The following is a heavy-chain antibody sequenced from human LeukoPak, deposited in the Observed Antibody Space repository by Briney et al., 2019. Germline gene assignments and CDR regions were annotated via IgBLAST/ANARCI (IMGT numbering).Heavy chain of an antibody. Sequence: PGGSLRLSCAASGFTFSDYYMSWIRQAPGKGLEWVSYISSSSSYTNYADSVEGRFTISRDNAKNSLYLQMNSLRAEDTAVYYCAREPQYYDILTGYYYYGMDVWGKGTTVTVSS. J-gene: IGHJ6*04. CDR1: GFTFSDYY. V-gene: IGHV3-11*06. CDR3: AREPQYYDILTGYYYYGMDV. CDR2: ISSSSSYT. D-gene: IGHD3-9*01.